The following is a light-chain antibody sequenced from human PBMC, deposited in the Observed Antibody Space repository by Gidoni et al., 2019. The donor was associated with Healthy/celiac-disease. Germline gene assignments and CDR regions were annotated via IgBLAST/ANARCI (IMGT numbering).Light chain of an antibody. CDR3: QQYDNLPLLT. J-gene: IGKJ4*01. Sequence: DIHMTQSPSSLSASVGDRVTITCQASQDISNYLNWYQQKPGKAPKLLIYDASNLETGVPSRFSGSGSGTDFTFTISSLQPEDIATYYCQQYDNLPLLTFGGGTKVEIK. V-gene: IGKV1-33*01. CDR1: QDISNY. CDR2: DAS.